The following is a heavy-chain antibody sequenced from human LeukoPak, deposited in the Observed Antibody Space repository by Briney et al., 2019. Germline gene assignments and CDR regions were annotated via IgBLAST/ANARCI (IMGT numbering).Heavy chain of an antibody. CDR1: GYTFTSYG. J-gene: IGHJ6*03. Sequence: ASVKVSCKASGYTFTSYGISWVRQAPGQGLEWMGWISAYNGNTNYAQKLQGRVTMTTDTSTSTAYMELRSLRSDDTAVYYCARRYCSGGSCYSDYYYYYMDVWGKGTTVTVSS. V-gene: IGHV1-18*01. CDR2: ISAYNGNT. D-gene: IGHD2-15*01. CDR3: ARRYCSGGSCYSDYYYYYMDV.